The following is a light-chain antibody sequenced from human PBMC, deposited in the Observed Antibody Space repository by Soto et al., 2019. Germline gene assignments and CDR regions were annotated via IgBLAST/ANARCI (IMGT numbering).Light chain of an antibody. CDR1: QSLLHSNGYNY. CDR3: MQALQTRG. CDR2: LGS. J-gene: IGKJ4*01. Sequence: DIVMTQSPLSLPVTPGEPASISCRSSQSLLHSNGYNYLDWYLQKPGQSPQLLIYLGSNRASGVPDRFSGSGSGTDFTLKISRVEAEDVGVYYCMQALQTRGFGGGTKVDIK. V-gene: IGKV2-28*01.